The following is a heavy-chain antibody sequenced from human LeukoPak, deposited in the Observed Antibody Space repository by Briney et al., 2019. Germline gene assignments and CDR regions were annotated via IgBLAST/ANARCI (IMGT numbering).Heavy chain of an antibody. Sequence: SETLSLTCAVYGGSFSGYYWSWIRQPPGKVLEWIGEINHSGSTNYNPSLKSRVTISVDTSKNQFSLKLSSVTAADTAVYYCASEPAAHTPDYWGQGTLVTVSS. V-gene: IGHV4-34*01. CDR3: ASEPAAHTPDY. D-gene: IGHD2-2*01. CDR1: GGSFSGYY. CDR2: INHSGST. J-gene: IGHJ4*02.